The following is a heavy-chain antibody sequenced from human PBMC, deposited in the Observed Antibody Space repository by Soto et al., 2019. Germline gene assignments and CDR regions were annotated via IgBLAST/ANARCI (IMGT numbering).Heavy chain of an antibody. V-gene: IGHV3-48*03. CDR3: ARDGAAAAPPSGMDV. CDR2: ISSSGSTI. CDR1: GFTFSSYE. D-gene: IGHD6-13*01. J-gene: IGHJ6*02. Sequence: LRLSCAASGFTFSSYEMNWVRQAPGKGLEWVSYISSSGSTIYYADSVKGRFTISRDNAKNSLYLQMNSLRAEDTAVYYCARDGAAAAPPSGMDVWGQGTTVTVSS.